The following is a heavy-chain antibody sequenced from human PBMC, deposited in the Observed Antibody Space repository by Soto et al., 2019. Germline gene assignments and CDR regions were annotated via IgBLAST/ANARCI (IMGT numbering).Heavy chain of an antibody. Sequence: PSETLSLTCAVYGGSFSGYYWSWIRQPPGKGLEWIGEINHSGSTNYNPSLKSRVTISVDTSKNQFSLQLNSVTPDDTAVYFCARASQRGYSGGRCFVNWFDLWGQGTLVTVSS. CDR3: ARASQRGYSGGRCFVNWFDL. V-gene: IGHV4-34*01. CDR2: INHSGST. J-gene: IGHJ5*02. CDR1: GGSFSGYY. D-gene: IGHD2-15*01.